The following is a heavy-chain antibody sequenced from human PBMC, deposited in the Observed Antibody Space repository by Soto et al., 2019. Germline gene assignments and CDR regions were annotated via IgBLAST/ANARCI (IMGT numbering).Heavy chain of an antibody. CDR1: GGSISSGGYS. Sequence: ASETLSLTCAVSGGSISSGGYSWSWIRQPPGKGLEWIGYIYHSGSTYYNPSLKSRVTISVDRSKNQFSLKLSSVTAADTAVYYCARGIQPYYYYYYGMDVWGQGTTVTVSS. D-gene: IGHD5-18*01. CDR2: IYHSGST. CDR3: ARGIQPYYYYYYGMDV. J-gene: IGHJ6*02. V-gene: IGHV4-30-2*01.